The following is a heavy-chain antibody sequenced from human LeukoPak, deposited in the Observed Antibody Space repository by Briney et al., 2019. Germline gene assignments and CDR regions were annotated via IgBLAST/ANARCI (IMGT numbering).Heavy chain of an antibody. CDR3: TRVDFYYYYMDF. V-gene: IGHV5-51*01. J-gene: IGHJ6*03. CDR2: IYTRDSHT. Sequence: GESLKISCKASGYSFTDYWIGWGRQMPGKGLEWMGIIYTRDSHTIYSPSFQGQVTVSADKSITTAYLQWSSLKASDTAIYYCTRVDFYYYYMDFWGKGTTVSVSS. CDR1: GYSFTDYW.